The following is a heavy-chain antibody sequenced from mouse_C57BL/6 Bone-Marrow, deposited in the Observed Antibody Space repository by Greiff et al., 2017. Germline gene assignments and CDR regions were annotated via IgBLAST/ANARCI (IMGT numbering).Heavy chain of an antibody. Sequence: QVQLKQSGPELVKPGASVKISCKASGYAFSSSWMNWVKQRPGKGLEWIGRIFPGDGDTNYNGKFKGKATLTADKSSSTAYMQLSSLTSEDSAVYFCARRPLYYYGSSYFDYWGQGTTLTVSS. J-gene: IGHJ2*01. D-gene: IGHD1-1*01. CDR1: GYAFSSSW. CDR2: IFPGDGDT. CDR3: ARRPLYYYGSSYFDY. V-gene: IGHV1-82*01.